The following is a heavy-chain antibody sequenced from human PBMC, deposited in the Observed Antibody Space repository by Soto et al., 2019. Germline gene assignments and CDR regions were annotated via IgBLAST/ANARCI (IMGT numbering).Heavy chain of an antibody. Sequence: SQTLSLTCAISGDSVSSNSAAWNWIRQSPSRGLEWLGRTYYRSKWYNDYAVSVKSRITINPDTSKNQFSLQLNSVTPEDTAVYYCARDSYSSGWYGGYYFDYWGQGTLVTVYS. D-gene: IGHD6-19*01. CDR3: ARDSYSSGWYGGYYFDY. CDR1: GDSVSSNSAA. J-gene: IGHJ4*02. CDR2: TYYRSKWYN. V-gene: IGHV6-1*01.